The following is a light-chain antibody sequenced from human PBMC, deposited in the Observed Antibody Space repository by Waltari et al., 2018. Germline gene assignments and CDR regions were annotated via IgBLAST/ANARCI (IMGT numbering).Light chain of an antibody. J-gene: IGKJ1*01. CDR2: GAS. CDR3: QQYGTSPQT. Sequence: VLKQSPGTLSLSQGERATLFCRASQRVSSNFLAWFQQKPGQAPRLLMYGASSRASGIPDRFSGSGSETDFTLTISRLESEDVAVYYCQQYGTSPQTFGQGTKVEI. CDR1: QRVSSNF. V-gene: IGKV3-20*01.